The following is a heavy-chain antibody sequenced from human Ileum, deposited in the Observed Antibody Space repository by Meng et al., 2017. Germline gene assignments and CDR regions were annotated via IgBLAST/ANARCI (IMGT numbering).Heavy chain of an antibody. V-gene: IGHV4-31*03. D-gene: IGHD6-13*01. CDR2: SYYSGTT. CDR1: GGSISSGGYY. J-gene: IGHJ4*02. Sequence: QVQLQESGPGLVKPSQTLALTCTVSGGSISSGGYYWSWIRQHPGKGLEWIGDSYYSGTTYYNPSLKSRVTISVDTSKNQFSLKLSSVTAADMAVYYCAREPPAAAGTGADYWGQGTLVTVSS. CDR3: AREPPAAAGTGADY.